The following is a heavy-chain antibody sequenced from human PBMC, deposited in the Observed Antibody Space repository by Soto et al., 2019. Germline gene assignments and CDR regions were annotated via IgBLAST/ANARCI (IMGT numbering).Heavy chain of an antibody. CDR1: GGSISSSDYS. Sequence: SETLSLTCAVSGGSISSSDYSWSWIRQPPGKGLEWIGYIYHSGSTNYNPSLKSRVTISVDTSKNQFSLKLSSVTAADTAVYYCASSVGTYGDLDAFDIWGQGTMVTVSS. CDR3: ASSVGTYGDLDAFDI. V-gene: IGHV4-30-2*02. CDR2: IYHSGST. D-gene: IGHD4-17*01. J-gene: IGHJ3*02.